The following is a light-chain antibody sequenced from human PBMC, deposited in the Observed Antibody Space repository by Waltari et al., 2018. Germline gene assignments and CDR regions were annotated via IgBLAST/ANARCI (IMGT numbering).Light chain of an antibody. CDR3: QHYLRLPAT. Sequence: EIVLTQSPGTLSLSPGERATLSCRASQSVSTYLAWYQQKPGQAPRLLIYHASSRATGIPDSFSGSGSGTDFSLTISRLEPEDFAVYYCQHYLRLPATFGQGTKVEIK. J-gene: IGKJ1*01. V-gene: IGKV3-20*01. CDR2: HAS. CDR1: QSVSTY.